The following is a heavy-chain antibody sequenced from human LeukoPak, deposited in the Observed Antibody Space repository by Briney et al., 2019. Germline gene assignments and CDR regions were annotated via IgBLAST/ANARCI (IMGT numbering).Heavy chain of an antibody. V-gene: IGHV3-7*03. CDR1: GFTFSSYW. D-gene: IGHD5-18*01. Sequence: GGPLRLSCAASGFTFSSYWMSWVRQAPGKGLEGVANIKQDGSEKYYVDSVKGRFTISRDNAKNSLYLQMNSLRAEDTAVYYCARGRNSYGLPWDYWGQGTLVTVSS. CDR2: IKQDGSEK. J-gene: IGHJ4*02. CDR3: ARGRNSYGLPWDY.